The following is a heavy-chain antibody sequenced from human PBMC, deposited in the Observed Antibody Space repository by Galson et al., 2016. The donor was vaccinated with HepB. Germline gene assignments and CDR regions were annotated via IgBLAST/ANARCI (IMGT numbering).Heavy chain of an antibody. D-gene: IGHD3-22*01. J-gene: IGHJ2*01. Sequence: SLRLSCAASGFIFSDYDMSWIRQAPGKGLEWVSYISSSGSTIYYAASVEARFTISRDNAKNSLYLQMNRLRAEDTAVYYCARSVGSTDYYDSGVYVISWYFDLWGRGTLVTVSS. V-gene: IGHV3-11*01. CDR3: ARSVGSTDYYDSGVYVISWYFDL. CDR2: ISSSGSTI. CDR1: GFIFSDYD.